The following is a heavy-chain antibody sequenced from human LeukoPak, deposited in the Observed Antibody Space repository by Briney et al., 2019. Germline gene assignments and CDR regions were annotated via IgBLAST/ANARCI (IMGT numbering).Heavy chain of an antibody. Sequence: GGSLRLSCAASGFTFSSHWMHWVRQAPGKGLVWVSRINSDGSSISYADSVKGRFTISRDNAKNTLYLQMNSLRVEDTAVYYCATDRATQYFDYWGQGTLVSVPS. D-gene: IGHD5-12*01. CDR2: INSDGSSI. CDR1: GFTFSSHW. J-gene: IGHJ4*02. CDR3: ATDRATQYFDY. V-gene: IGHV3-74*01.